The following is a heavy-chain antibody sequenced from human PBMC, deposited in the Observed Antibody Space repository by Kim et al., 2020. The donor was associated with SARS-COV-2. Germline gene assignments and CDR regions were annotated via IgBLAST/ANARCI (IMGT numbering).Heavy chain of an antibody. CDR2: INSDGSST. Sequence: GGSLRLSCAASGFTFSSYWMHWVRQAPGKGLVWVSRINSDGSSTSYADSVKGRFTISRDNAKNTLYLQMNSLRAEDTAVYYCARVYSSSWYRFLDTIPNALDIWGQGTMVTVSS. CDR1: GFTFSSYW. D-gene: IGHD6-13*01. J-gene: IGHJ3*02. V-gene: IGHV3-74*01. CDR3: ARVYSSSWYRFLDTIPNALDI.